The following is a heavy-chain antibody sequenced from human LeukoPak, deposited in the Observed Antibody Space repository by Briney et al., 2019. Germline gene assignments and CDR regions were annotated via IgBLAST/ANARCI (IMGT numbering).Heavy chain of an antibody. Sequence: KPSETLSLTCAVYGGSFSGYYWSWIRQPPGKGLEWIGYIYYSGSTNYSPSLKSRLTISVDTSKNQFSLKLSSVTAADTAVYYCARTYGSSGLGYFDLWGRGTLVTVSS. CDR1: GGSFSGYY. CDR2: IYYSGST. CDR3: ARTYGSSGLGYFDL. D-gene: IGHD6-13*01. J-gene: IGHJ2*01. V-gene: IGHV4-59*01.